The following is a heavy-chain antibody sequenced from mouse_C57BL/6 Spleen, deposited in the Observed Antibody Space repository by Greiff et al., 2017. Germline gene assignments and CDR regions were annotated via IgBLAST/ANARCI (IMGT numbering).Heavy chain of an antibody. CDR3: APLLGWYFDV. V-gene: IGHV1-42*01. Sequence: VQLKESGPELVKPGASVKISCKASGYSFTGYYMNWVKQSPEKSLEWIGEINPSTGGTTYNQKFKAKATLTVDKSSSTAYMQLKSLTSEDSAVYYCAPLLGWYFDVWGTGTTVTVSS. J-gene: IGHJ1*03. D-gene: IGHD1-2*01. CDR2: INPSTGGT. CDR1: GYSFTGYY.